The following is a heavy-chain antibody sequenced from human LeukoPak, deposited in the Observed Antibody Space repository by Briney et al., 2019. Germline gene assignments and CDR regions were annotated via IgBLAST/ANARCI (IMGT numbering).Heavy chain of an antibody. J-gene: IGHJ5*02. CDR1: GFTFSSYA. CDR2: ISGSGGST. D-gene: IGHD4-17*01. Sequence: GGSLRLSCAASGFTFSSYAMSWVRQAPGKGLEWVSAISGSGGSTYYADSVKGRFTISRDNSKNTLYLQMNSLRAEDTAVYYCAKQEYVDYVSDWFDPWGQGTLVTVSS. V-gene: IGHV3-23*01. CDR3: AKQEYVDYVSDWFDP.